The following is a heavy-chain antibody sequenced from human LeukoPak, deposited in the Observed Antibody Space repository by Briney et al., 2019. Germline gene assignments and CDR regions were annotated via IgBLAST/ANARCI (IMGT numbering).Heavy chain of an antibody. J-gene: IGHJ4*02. CDR3: ARDRNYGGIDS. Sequence: SETLSLTCTVSGGSISSYYWNWIRQPPGKGLEWIGYIYYSGSTNYNLSLKSRVTISVDTSKNQFSLKLSSVTAADTAVYYCARDRNYGGIDSWGQGTLVTVSA. CDR2: IYYSGST. CDR1: GGSISSYY. D-gene: IGHD3-10*01. V-gene: IGHV4-59*01.